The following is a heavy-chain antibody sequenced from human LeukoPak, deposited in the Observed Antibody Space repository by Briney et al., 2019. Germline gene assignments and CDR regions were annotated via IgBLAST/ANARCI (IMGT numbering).Heavy chain of an antibody. J-gene: IGHJ4*02. CDR1: GFTVSSNY. Sequence: PGGSLGLSCAASGFTVSSNYMSWVRQAPGKGLEWVSVIYSGGSTYYADSVKGRFTISRDNSTNTLYLQMNSLRAEDTAVYYCARASYYSDFDYWGQGTLVTVSS. D-gene: IGHD3-10*01. V-gene: IGHV3-53*01. CDR2: IYSGGST. CDR3: ARASYYSDFDY.